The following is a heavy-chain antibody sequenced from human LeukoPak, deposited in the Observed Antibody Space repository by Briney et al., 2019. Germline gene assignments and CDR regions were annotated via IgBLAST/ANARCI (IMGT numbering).Heavy chain of an antibody. J-gene: IGHJ3*02. D-gene: IGHD1-14*01. CDR3: ARTNQISETAFDI. V-gene: IGHV4-59*01. Sequence: PSETLSLTCSVSSXSISNYYWSWIRQSPGKGLEWIGYILSSGSTNYNPSVKSRVTISVDTSRNQFSLKLRSVTAADTAVYYCARTNQISETAFDIWGQGTMVIVSS. CDR2: ILSSGST. CDR1: SXSISNYY.